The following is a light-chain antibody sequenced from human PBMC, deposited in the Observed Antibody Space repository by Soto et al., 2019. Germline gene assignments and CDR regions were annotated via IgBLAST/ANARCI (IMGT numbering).Light chain of an antibody. Sequence: QLVLTQPPSVSGAPGQRVTISCTGSSSNIGAGYDVHWYQQLPGTAPKLLIYHNSNRPSGVPDRFSGSKSGTSASLAITGLQAEDEADYYSQSYDTSLSGDVVFGGGTKLTVL. V-gene: IGLV1-40*01. CDR3: QSYDTSLSGDVV. J-gene: IGLJ2*01. CDR1: SSNIGAGYD. CDR2: HNS.